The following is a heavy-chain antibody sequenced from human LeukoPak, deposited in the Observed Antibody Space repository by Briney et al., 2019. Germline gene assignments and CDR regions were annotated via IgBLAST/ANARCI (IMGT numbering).Heavy chain of an antibody. CDR1: GFTVSSNY. CDR2: IYSGGST. V-gene: IGHV3-66*02. Sequence: GGSLRLSCAASGFTVSSNYMSWVRQAPGKGLEWVSVIYSGGSTYYADSVKGRFTISRDNSKNTLYLQMNSLRAEGTAVYYCARGHSSDAFDIWGQGTMVTVSS. CDR3: ARGHSSDAFDI. D-gene: IGHD2-15*01. J-gene: IGHJ3*02.